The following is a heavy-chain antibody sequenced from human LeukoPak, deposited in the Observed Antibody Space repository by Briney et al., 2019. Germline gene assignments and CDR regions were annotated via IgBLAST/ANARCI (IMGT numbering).Heavy chain of an antibody. Sequence: GGSLRLSCAASGFTFSSYGMSWVRQAPGKGLEWVSAISGSGETKYYADSVKGRFTISRDNSRNTLYMEMSSLRAEDTAVYYCAKDDSTAMIVVVTYMDVWGKGTTVTVS. J-gene: IGHJ6*03. CDR1: GFTFSSYG. V-gene: IGHV3-23*01. D-gene: IGHD3-22*01. CDR3: AKDDSTAMIVVVTYMDV. CDR2: ISGSGETK.